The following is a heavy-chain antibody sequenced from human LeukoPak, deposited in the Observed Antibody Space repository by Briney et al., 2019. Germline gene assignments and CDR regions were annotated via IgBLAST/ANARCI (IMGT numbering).Heavy chain of an antibody. Sequence: QTGGSLRLSCAASGFTFSTYALSWVRQAPGKGLEWVSSISGSGGSTDYADSVKGRFTLSRGNFENTLYLHMSSLGADDTAIYYCARAGKAAAFDYWGQGTLVTVSS. CDR3: ARAGKAAAFDY. J-gene: IGHJ4*02. CDR2: ISGSGGST. V-gene: IGHV3-23*01. CDR1: GFTFSTYA. D-gene: IGHD2-15*01.